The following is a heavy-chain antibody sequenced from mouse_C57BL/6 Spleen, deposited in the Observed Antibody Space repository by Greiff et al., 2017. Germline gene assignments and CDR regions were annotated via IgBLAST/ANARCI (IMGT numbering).Heavy chain of an antibody. V-gene: IGHV1-7*01. Sequence: QVQLQQSGAELAKPGASVKLSCKASGYTFTSYWMPWVKQRPGQGLEWIGYINPCSGYTKYNQKFKDKATLTADKSSSTAYVQLSSLTYEDCAVYYGARWGHTTVVAKDYFDDWGQGTTLTVSS. CDR1: GYTFTSYW. CDR3: ARWGHTTVVAKDYFDD. J-gene: IGHJ2*01. CDR2: INPCSGYT. D-gene: IGHD1-1*01.